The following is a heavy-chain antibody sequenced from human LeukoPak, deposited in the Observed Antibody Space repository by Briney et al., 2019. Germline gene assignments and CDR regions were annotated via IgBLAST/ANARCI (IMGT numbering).Heavy chain of an antibody. J-gene: IGHJ5*02. CDR3: ARAMVNYDILTGRSVWFDP. Sequence: KPSETLSLTCTVSGGSISSYYWSWIRQPPGKGLEWIGYIYYSGSTNHNPSLKSRVTISVDTSKNQFSLKLSSVTAADTAVYYCARAMVNYDILTGRSVWFDPWGQGTLVTVSS. V-gene: IGHV4-59*01. CDR1: GGSISSYY. CDR2: IYYSGST. D-gene: IGHD3-9*01.